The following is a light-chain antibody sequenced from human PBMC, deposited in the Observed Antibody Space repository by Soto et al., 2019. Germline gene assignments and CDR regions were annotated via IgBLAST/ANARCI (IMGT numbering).Light chain of an antibody. CDR2: HAS. CDR3: QQYNSYS. J-gene: IGKJ1*01. Sequence: IQLTQSPSTLPASVGDRVTLTCRASQSISNWLGWYQQKPGTAPKLLIYHASILETAVPSRFSGNGSGTEFTLTIRSLQPGDFATYYCQQYNSYSFGQGSRVEIK. V-gene: IGKV1-5*01. CDR1: QSISNW.